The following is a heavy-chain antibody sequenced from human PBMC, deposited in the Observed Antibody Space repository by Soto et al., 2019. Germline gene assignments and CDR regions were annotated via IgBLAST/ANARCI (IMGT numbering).Heavy chain of an antibody. D-gene: IGHD5-18*01. CDR3: AQGIPGYYYGMDV. V-gene: IGHV3-30-3*01. Sequence: GSLRLSCAASGFIFNSYAMHWVRQAPGKGLEWVALISYDGSNKYYADSVKGRFTISRDNSKNTLYLQMNSLRAEDSAVYYCAQGIPGYYYGMDVWCQGTTVTVSS. CDR1: GFIFNSYA. CDR2: ISYDGSNK. J-gene: IGHJ6*02.